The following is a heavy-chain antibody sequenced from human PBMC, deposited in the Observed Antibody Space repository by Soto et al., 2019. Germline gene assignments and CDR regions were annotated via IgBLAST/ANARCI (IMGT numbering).Heavy chain of an antibody. CDR2: IYYSGNT. V-gene: IGHV4-59*01. D-gene: IGHD2-2*01. CDR3: ARQLGLWQPLDY. CDR1: GGSISNYY. Sequence: ASETLSLTCNVSGGSISNYYWSWIRQSPGKGLEWIGYIYYSGNTNYNPSLKSRVTISVDTSKAQFSLRLSSVTAADTAVYYCARQLGLWQPLDYWGLGILVTVSS. J-gene: IGHJ4*02.